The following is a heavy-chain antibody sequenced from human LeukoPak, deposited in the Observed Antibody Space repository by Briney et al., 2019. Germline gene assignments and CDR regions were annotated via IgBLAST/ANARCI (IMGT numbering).Heavy chain of an antibody. Sequence: SETLSLTCTVSDDSISDYYRGWIRQPPGKGLEWIGYFYNSGRSTYNPSLKSRVTISADTSKNQFSLKLSSVTAADTAVYYCARRPNLFGSGSSYYYYGMDVWGQGTTVTVSS. CDR1: DDSISDYY. CDR2: FYNSGRS. D-gene: IGHD3-10*01. CDR3: ARRPNLFGSGSSYYYYGMDV. V-gene: IGHV4-59*08. J-gene: IGHJ6*02.